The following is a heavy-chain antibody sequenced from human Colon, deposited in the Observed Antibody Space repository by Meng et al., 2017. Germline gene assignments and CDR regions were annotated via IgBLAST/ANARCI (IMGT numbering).Heavy chain of an antibody. CDR3: ATLMGRYCYDTSCVEYDAIDK. CDR1: GYSFSSLW. Sequence: GESLKISCEGSGYSFSSLWITWVRQMPGRGLEWVGSMHPGTGDISYSPSFRGQVTITADKSITSAYLQWSRLEASDTAMYYCATLMGRYCYDTSCVEYDAIDKWGQGTTVTVSS. V-gene: IGHV5-51*01. J-gene: IGHJ3*02. CDR2: MHPGTGDI. D-gene: IGHD3-16*02.